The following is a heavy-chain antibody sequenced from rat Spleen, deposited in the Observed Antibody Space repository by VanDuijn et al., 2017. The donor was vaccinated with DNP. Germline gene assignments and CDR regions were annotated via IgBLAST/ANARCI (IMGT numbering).Heavy chain of an antibody. Sequence: EVQLVESGGGLVQPGRSLKLSCAASGFTFSAYYMAWVRQAPAKGLEWVAYIGSPAYAPYSTDSVKGRFTISRDNAKSTLYLQMNSLRSEDMATYYCARPDYWGQGVLVTVSS. J-gene: IGHJ2*01. CDR3: ARPDY. CDR2: IGSPAYAP. V-gene: IGHV5-25*01. CDR1: GFTFSAYY.